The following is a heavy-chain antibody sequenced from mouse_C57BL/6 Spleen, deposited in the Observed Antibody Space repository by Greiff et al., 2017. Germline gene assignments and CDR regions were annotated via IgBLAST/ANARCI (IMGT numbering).Heavy chain of an antibody. Sequence: QVQLQQPGAELVMPGASVKLSCKASGYTFTSYWMHWVKQRPGQGLEWIGEIDPSDSYTNYNQKFKGQSTLTVDKSSSTAYMQLSSLTSEDSAVYDCARGLGRDYFDYWGQGTTLTVSA. CDR3: ARGLGRDYFDY. D-gene: IGHD4-1*01. J-gene: IGHJ2*01. V-gene: IGHV1-69*01. CDR1: GYTFTSYW. CDR2: IDPSDSYT.